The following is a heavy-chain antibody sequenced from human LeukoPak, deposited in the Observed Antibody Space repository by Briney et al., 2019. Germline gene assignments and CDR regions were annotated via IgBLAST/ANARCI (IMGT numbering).Heavy chain of an antibody. D-gene: IGHD5-18*01. J-gene: IGHJ4*02. V-gene: IGHV1-2*06. Sequence: GASVKVSCKAPGYTFTGYYMHWVRQAPGQGLEWMGRINPNSGGTNYAQKFQGRVTMTRDTSISTAYMELSRLRSDDTAVYYCARLPPRGRLRYYFDYWGQGTLVTVSS. CDR2: INPNSGGT. CDR1: GYTFTGYY. CDR3: ARLPPRGRLRYYFDY.